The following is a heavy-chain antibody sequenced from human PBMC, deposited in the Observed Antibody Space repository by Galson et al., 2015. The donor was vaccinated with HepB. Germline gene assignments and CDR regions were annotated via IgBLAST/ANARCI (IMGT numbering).Heavy chain of an antibody. D-gene: IGHD6-19*01. CDR3: AKGGSGWNWYYFDY. Sequence: SLRLSCAASGFTFSSYAMSWVRQAPGKGLEWVSAISGSGGSTYYADSVKGRLTISRDNSKNTLYLQMNSLRAEDTAVYYCAKGGSGWNWYYFDYWGQGTLVTVSS. J-gene: IGHJ4*02. CDR2: ISGSGGST. V-gene: IGHV3-23*01. CDR1: GFTFSSYA.